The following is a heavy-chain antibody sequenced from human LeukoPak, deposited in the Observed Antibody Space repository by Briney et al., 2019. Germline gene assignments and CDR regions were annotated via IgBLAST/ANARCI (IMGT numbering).Heavy chain of an antibody. Sequence: PSETLSLTCNVSGGSISGYYWSWIRQPPGKGLEWIGYIYYSGSTNYNPSLKSRVTISVDTSKNQFSLKLSSVTAADTAVYYCARDRGINDYGDLKFDPWGQGTLVTVSS. D-gene: IGHD4-17*01. J-gene: IGHJ5*02. CDR1: GGSISGYY. V-gene: IGHV4-59*01. CDR2: IYYSGST. CDR3: ARDRGINDYGDLKFDP.